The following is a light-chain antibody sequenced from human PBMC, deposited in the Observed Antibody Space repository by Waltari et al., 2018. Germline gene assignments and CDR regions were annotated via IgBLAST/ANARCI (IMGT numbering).Light chain of an antibody. CDR1: QDISTV. J-gene: IGKJ1*01. Sequence: DIQMTQSPSSVSASVGARVTITCRASQDISTVLACYQQKPGKDPKRLIYASSILQGWVPSRFSGSGSGTDFTLTISYLQPEDVATYYCQQANNCPRTFGQGTRVEIK. CDR3: QQANNCPRT. CDR2: ASS. V-gene: IGKV1-12*01.